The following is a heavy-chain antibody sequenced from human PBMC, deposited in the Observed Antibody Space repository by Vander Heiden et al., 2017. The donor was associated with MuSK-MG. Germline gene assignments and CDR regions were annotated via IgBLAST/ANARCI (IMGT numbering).Heavy chain of an antibody. Sequence: QVQLQQWGAGLLKPSATLSLTCAVYGGSFSGYYWSWIRQPPGKGLEWIGEINHSGSTPYNPSLKSRVTISVDTSKNHFSLKLSPVNAADTAVYYCARRMCSVWYWVWFDPWGQGTLVTVSS. CDR2: INHSGST. V-gene: IGHV4-34*01. CDR3: ARRMCSVWYWVWFDP. CDR1: GGSFSGYY. D-gene: IGHD6-19*01. J-gene: IGHJ5*02.